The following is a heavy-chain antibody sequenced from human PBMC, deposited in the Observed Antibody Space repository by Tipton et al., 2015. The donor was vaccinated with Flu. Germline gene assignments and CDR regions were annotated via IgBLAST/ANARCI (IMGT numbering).Heavy chain of an antibody. CDR3: ARGFYYDPPTGAFDI. CDR1: GGSISSSSYY. Sequence: TLSLTCTVSGGSISSSSYYWGWIRQPPGKGLEWIGSIYYSGSTYYNPSLKSRVTISVDTSKNPFSLKLSSVTAADTAVYYCARGFYYDPPTGAFDIWGQGTMVTVSS. J-gene: IGHJ3*02. CDR2: IYYSGST. V-gene: IGHV4-39*07. D-gene: IGHD3-22*01.